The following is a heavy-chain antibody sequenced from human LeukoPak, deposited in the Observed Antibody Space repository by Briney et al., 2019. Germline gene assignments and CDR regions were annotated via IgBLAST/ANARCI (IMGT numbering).Heavy chain of an antibody. CDR2: IKQDGSER. V-gene: IGHV3-7*03. J-gene: IGHJ4*02. D-gene: IGHD6-19*01. CDR1: GFTFSSYW. CDR3: ATGAGCGY. Sequence: PGGSLRLSCAASGFTFSSYWMTWVRQAPGKGLEWVANIKQDGSERNYVDFVKGRFTISRDNAKNSLYLQMNTLRDEDTAVYYCATGAGCGYWGQGTLVTVSS.